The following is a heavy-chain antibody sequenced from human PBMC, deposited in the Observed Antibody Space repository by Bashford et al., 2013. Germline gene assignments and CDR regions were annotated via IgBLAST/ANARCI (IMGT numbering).Heavy chain of an antibody. CDR3: ARFYVIVGATN. D-gene: IGHD1-26*01. CDR1: GFTFSAYY. J-gene: IGHJ4*02. CDR2: INSDGSST. Sequence: GGSLRLSCAASGFTFSAYYMYWVRQAPGKGLVWVSRINSDGSSTNYADSVKGRFTISRDNAKNTLYLQMNSLRAEDTAVYYCARFYVIVGATNWGQGTLVTVSS. V-gene: IGHV3-74*01.